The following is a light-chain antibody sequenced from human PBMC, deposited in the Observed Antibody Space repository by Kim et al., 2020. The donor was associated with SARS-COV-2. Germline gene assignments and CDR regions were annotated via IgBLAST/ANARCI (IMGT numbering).Light chain of an antibody. V-gene: IGKV3-11*01. CDR2: DAS. CDR1: QSVSSY. J-gene: IGKJ2*01. CDR3: QQRSNWPPYT. Sequence: LYPGERATLSGRASQSVSSYLAWYQQKPGQAPRLLIYDASNRATGIPARFSGSGSGTDFTLTISSLGPEDFAVYYCQQRSNWPPYTFGQGTKLEI.